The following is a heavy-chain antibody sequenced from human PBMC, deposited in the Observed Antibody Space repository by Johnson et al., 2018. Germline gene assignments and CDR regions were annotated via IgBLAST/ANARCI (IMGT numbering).Heavy chain of an antibody. CDR1: GGSLSDHY. Sequence: QVQLQQWGAGLLRPSEILSLTCAVYGGSLSDHYWSWIRQPPGKGLEWIGEINQSGSTSYNPSLNSRVTISVDTSKNQFSLKVRSLTAADTGVDYCAGGLYQLLSNAPYFDSWGQGTLVTVSS. CDR2: INQSGST. J-gene: IGHJ4*02. CDR3: AGGLYQLLSNAPYFDS. D-gene: IGHD2-2*01. V-gene: IGHV4-34*01.